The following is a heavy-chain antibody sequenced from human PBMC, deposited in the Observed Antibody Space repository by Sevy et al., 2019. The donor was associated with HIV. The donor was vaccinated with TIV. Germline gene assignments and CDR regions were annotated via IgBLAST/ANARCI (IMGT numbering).Heavy chain of an antibody. J-gene: IGHJ6*02. V-gene: IGHV1-18*01. Sequence: ASVKVSCKASGYTFTSYGISWVRQAPGQGLEWMGWISAYNGNTNYAQKLQGRVTMTSDTSTSTAYMELRSLRSDDTAVYYCARNYDSSGYYAHVVTPGLDYYYYYGMDVWGQGTTVTVSS. CDR2: ISAYNGNT. CDR1: GYTFTSYG. CDR3: ARNYDSSGYYAHVVTPGLDYYYYYGMDV. D-gene: IGHD3-22*01.